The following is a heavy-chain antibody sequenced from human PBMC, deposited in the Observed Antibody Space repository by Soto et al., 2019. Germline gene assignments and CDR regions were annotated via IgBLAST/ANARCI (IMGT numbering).Heavy chain of an antibody. V-gene: IGHV1-18*04. Sequence: ASVKVSCKASGYTFTNYGISWVRQAPGQGLEWMGWVSAYNGNANYTEKLQGRVTMTTDTSTTTAYMELTSLTSDDTAVYYCAREWYSTKGYYYYGMDVWGQGTTVTVSS. D-gene: IGHD6-13*01. CDR3: AREWYSTKGYYYYGMDV. CDR1: GYTFTNYG. CDR2: VSAYNGNA. J-gene: IGHJ6*02.